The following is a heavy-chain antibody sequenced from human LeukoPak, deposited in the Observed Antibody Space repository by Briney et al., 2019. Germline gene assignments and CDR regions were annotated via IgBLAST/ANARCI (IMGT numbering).Heavy chain of an antibody. D-gene: IGHD3-10*01. CDR2: ISSSGSTI. CDR3: ARVPYYYGSGSYHWFDP. Sequence: GTSLRLSCAASGFIFSDYYMSWIRQAPGKGLEWVSHISSSGSTIYYADSVKGRFTISRDNAKNSLYLQMNSLRAEDTAVYYCARVPYYYGSGSYHWFDPWGQGTLVTVSS. J-gene: IGHJ5*02. V-gene: IGHV3-11*04. CDR1: GFIFSDYY.